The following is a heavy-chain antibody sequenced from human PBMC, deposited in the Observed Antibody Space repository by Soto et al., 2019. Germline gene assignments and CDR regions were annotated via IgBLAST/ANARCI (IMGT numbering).Heavy chain of an antibody. V-gene: IGHV4-59*11. Sequence: SETLSLTCTVSGAPISSHYWTWIRQSPGKGLESIGYLYYGRSANYNPSLKSRVTLSVDTSTNQCSLTLSSMTAADTAVYYCARDLWGYCGTDCYPLDVWGQGTTVTVS. CDR1: GAPISSHY. J-gene: IGHJ6*02. CDR2: LYYGRSA. CDR3: ARDLWGYCGTDCYPLDV. D-gene: IGHD2-21*02.